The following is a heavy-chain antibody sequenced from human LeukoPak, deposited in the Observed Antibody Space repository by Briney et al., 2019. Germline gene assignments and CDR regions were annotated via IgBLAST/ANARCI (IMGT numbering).Heavy chain of an antibody. CDR3: ARGSRAIVATKFARGRYMDV. CDR1: GFTFSNYN. J-gene: IGHJ6*03. Sequence: GGSLRLSCTASGFTFSNYNINWVRQAPGKGLEWVSSISSSSTYMYYADSVKGRFTISRDNAKNSLYLQMNSLRAEDTAVYYCARGSRAIVATKFARGRYMDVWGKGTTVTVSS. D-gene: IGHD5-12*01. CDR2: ISSSSTYM. V-gene: IGHV3-21*01.